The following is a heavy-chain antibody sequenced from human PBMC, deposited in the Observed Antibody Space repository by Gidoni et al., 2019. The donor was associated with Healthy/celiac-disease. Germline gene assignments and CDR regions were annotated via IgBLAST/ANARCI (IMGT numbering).Heavy chain of an antibody. CDR2: INHSGST. V-gene: IGHV4-34*01. Sequence: QVQLQQWGAGLLKPSETLSLTCAVYGGSFSGYYWSWIRQPPGKGLEWIGEINHSGSTNYNPSLKSRVTISVDTSKNQFSLKLSSVTAADTAVYYCARDCSSTSCYGGGFGYWGQGTLVTVSS. CDR1: GGSFSGYY. J-gene: IGHJ4*02. CDR3: ARDCSSTSCYGGGFGY. D-gene: IGHD2-2*01.